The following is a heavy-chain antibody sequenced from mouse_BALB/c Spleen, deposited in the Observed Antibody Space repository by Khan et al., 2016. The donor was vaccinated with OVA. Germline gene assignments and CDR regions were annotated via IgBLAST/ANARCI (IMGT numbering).Heavy chain of an antibody. J-gene: IGHJ3*01. Sequence: EVQLQESGPSLVKPSQTLSLTCSVTGDSITSGYWSWIRKFPGNKLEYMGYMIYSGNTYYNPSLKRRLSITRHTSKHQYYLQLNSVTTEDTATYYCARSTYRYAFAYWGQGILVTVSA. D-gene: IGHD2-14*01. CDR3: ARSTYRYAFAY. CDR1: GDSITSGY. V-gene: IGHV3-8*02. CDR2: MIYSGNT.